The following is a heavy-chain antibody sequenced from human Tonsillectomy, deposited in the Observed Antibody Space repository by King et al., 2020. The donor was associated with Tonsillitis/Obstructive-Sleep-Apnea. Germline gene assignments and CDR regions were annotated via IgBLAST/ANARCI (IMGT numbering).Heavy chain of an antibody. CDR2: IYYSGST. Sequence: VQLQESGPGLVKPSQTLSLTCTVSGGSISSGGYYWSWIRQHPGKGLEWIGDIYYSGSTYYNPSLKSRVTIPLDTSKNQFSLKLNSVTAADTAVYYCARATMFRGVPRGWFYPWGQGTLVTVSS. V-gene: IGHV4-31*03. CDR3: ARATMFRGVPRGWFYP. J-gene: IGHJ5*02. D-gene: IGHD3-10*01. CDR1: GGSISSGGYY.